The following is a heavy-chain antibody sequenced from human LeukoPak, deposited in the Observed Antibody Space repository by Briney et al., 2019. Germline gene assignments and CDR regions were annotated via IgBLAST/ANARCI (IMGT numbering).Heavy chain of an antibody. CDR2: IIPILGIA. CDR3: ARVYYDFWSGLRY. J-gene: IGHJ4*02. CDR1: GGTFSSYA. Sequence: SVTVSCKASGGTFSSYAISWVRQAPGQGLEWMGRIIPILGIANYAQKFQGRVTITADKSTSTAYMELSSLRSEDAAVYYCARVYYDFWSGLRYWGQGTLVTVSS. D-gene: IGHD3-3*01. V-gene: IGHV1-69*04.